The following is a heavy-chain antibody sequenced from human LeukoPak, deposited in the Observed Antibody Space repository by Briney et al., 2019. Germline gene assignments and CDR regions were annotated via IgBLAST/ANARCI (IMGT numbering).Heavy chain of an antibody. J-gene: IGHJ5*02. V-gene: IGHV4-30-2*01. CDR3: AKMSSSSIWFDP. Sequence: SETLSLTCAVSGGSMSSGGYSWSWIRQPPGKGLDFIGYIYHSGNTYYLPSLKSRVTISVDRSKNQLSLKLTSVTAADTAVYFCAKMSSSSIWFDPWGQGTLVTVSS. D-gene: IGHD6-6*01. CDR2: IYHSGNT. CDR1: GGSMSSGGYS.